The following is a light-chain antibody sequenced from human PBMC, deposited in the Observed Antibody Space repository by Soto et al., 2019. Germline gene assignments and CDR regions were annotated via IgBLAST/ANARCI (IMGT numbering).Light chain of an antibody. Sequence: DIVMTQSPLSLPVTPGEPASISCRSSHSLLHSNRYNYLDWYLQKPGQSPQVLIYLGSDRASGVPDRFSGSGSGTDFTLNISRVEAEDVGVYYCMQTLQTPITFGQGTRLEIK. CDR2: LGS. CDR3: MQTLQTPIT. V-gene: IGKV2-28*01. CDR1: HSLLHSNRYNY. J-gene: IGKJ5*01.